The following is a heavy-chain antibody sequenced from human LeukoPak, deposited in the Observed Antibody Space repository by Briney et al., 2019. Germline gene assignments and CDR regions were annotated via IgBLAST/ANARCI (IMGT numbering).Heavy chain of an antibody. J-gene: IGHJ4*02. CDR2: ISWNSGSI. V-gene: IGHV3-9*01. CDR1: GFTFDDYA. Sequence: GGSLRLSCAASGFTFDDYAMHWVRQAPGKGLEWVSGISWNSGSIGYADSVKGRFTISRDNAKNSLYLQMNSLRAEDTAVYYCARAEWELPYFDYWGQGTLVTVSS. CDR3: ARAEWELPYFDY. D-gene: IGHD1-26*01.